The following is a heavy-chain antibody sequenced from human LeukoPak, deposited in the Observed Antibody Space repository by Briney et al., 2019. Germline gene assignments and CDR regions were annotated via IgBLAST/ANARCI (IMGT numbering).Heavy chain of an antibody. CDR3: AREHYGDYFDY. CDR2: INPSGGST. Sequence: ASVNVSCKASGYTFTSYYMHWVRQAPGQGLEWMGIINPSGGSTSYAQKFQGRVTMTRDTSTSTVYMELSSLRSEDTAVYYCAREHYGDYFDYWGQGTLVTVSS. D-gene: IGHD4-17*01. J-gene: IGHJ4*02. V-gene: IGHV1-46*01. CDR1: GYTFTSYY.